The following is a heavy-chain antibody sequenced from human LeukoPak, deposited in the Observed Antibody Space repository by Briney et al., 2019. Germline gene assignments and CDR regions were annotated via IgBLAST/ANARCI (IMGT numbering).Heavy chain of an antibody. J-gene: IGHJ5*02. CDR3: ARRPTVGWFDP. CDR1: GGSVSSGSYY. Sequence: SETLSLTYTVSGGSVSSGSYYWSWIRQPPGKGLEWIGYIYYSGSTNYNPSLKSRVTISVDTSKNQFSLKLSSVTAADTAVYYCARRPTVGWFDPWGQGTLVTVSS. V-gene: IGHV4-61*01. D-gene: IGHD4-23*01. CDR2: IYYSGST.